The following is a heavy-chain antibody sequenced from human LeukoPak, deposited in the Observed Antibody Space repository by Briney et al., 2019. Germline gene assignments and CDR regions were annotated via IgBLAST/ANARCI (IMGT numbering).Heavy chain of an antibody. Sequence: ASVKVSCKASGYTFTGYYIHWVRQGPGQGLEWLGWINPNSGGTNYAQKFQGRVTMTRDTSISTAYMELSRLRSDDTAVYYCARDRGYSSSSVWFDPWGQGTLVSVSS. CDR2: INPNSGGT. V-gene: IGHV1-2*02. CDR3: ARDRGYSSSSVWFDP. D-gene: IGHD6-6*01. CDR1: GYTFTGYY. J-gene: IGHJ5*02.